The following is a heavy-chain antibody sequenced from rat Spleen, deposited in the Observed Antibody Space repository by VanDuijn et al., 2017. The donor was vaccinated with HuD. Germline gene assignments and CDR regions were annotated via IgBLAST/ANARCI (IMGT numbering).Heavy chain of an antibody. D-gene: IGHD1-4*01. J-gene: IGHJ3*01. CDR1: GFTFSDFD. V-gene: IGHV5S23*01. CDR2: ISTGGDDT. CDR3: ARPGGLRNWFAY. Sequence: EVRLVESGGGLVQPGRSLKLSCAASGFTFSDFDMAWVRQAPTKGLEWVASISTGGDDTYYRDSVKGRFTISREDEESTLYLQMDSLRSEDPATYFCARPGGLRNWFAYWGQGNLVTVSS.